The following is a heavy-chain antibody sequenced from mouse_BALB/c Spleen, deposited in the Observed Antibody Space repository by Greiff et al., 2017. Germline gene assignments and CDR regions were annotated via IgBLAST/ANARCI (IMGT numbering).Heavy chain of an antibody. Sequence: EVKLMESGGDLVKPGGSLKLSCAASGFTFSSYGMSWVRQTPDKRLEWVATISSGGSYTYYPDSVKGRFTISRDNAKNTLYLQMSSLKSEETAVYDRARQLYWGSSYAFAYWGQGTLVTVSA. CDR3: ARQLYWGSSYAFAY. V-gene: IGHV5-6*01. CDR1: GFTFSSYG. D-gene: IGHD1-1*01. CDR2: ISSGGSYT. J-gene: IGHJ3*01.